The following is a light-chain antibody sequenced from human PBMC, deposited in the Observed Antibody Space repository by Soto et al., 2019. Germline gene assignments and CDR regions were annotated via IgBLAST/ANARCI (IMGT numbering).Light chain of an antibody. CDR1: SSDVGAYNY. J-gene: IGLJ1*01. CDR3: SSYACSNNLKI. Sequence: QSVLTQPPSASGSPGQSVAISCTGTSSDVGAYNYVSWYQQHPGKAPKLIIYDVSKRPSGVPDRFSGSKSGNTASLTVSGLQSEDEADYYCSSYACSNNLKIFGTGTKLTVL. CDR2: DVS. V-gene: IGLV2-8*01.